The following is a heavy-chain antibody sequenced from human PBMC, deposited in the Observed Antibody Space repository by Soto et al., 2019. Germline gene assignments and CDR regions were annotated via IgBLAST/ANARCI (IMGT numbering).Heavy chain of an antibody. J-gene: IGHJ6*02. CDR1: GGSISRYY. D-gene: IGHD3-3*01. Sequence: SETLSLTGTRSGGSISRYYWIWVRQPPGKGLEGNGYIHYSGSTNYNPSLKSRVTISVDTSKNQFSLKLSSVTAADTAVYYCARGKYYDFWSGYYPYYYGMDVWGQGTTVTVSS. CDR2: IHYSGST. V-gene: IGHV4-59*12. CDR3: ARGKYYDFWSGYYPYYYGMDV.